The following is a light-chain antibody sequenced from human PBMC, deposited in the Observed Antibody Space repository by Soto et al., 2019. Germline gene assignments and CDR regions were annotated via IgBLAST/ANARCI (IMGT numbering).Light chain of an antibody. CDR3: QQYNTWPPNT. V-gene: IGKV3-15*01. Sequence: EIVMTQSPATLSVSPGERATLSCRASQSVSSNLAWYQQKPGQAPRLLIYGASIRATGIPARFSGSGSWTEFTLTISSLQSEDFAVYYCQQYNTWPPNTFGQGTRLEI. CDR1: QSVSSN. J-gene: IGKJ5*01. CDR2: GAS.